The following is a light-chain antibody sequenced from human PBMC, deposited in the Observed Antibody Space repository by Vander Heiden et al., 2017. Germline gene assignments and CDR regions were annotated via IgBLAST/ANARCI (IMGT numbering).Light chain of an antibody. CDR2: SAS. CDR1: QAISYF. Sequence: DIRMTQSPSSLSASVGDRVTITCRASQAISYFLAWYQQKPGKAPNLLIYSASTLQTGVPSRFSGSGSGTDFILNISSLQPEDFATYYCQQANTFPLTFGGGTKVEIK. V-gene: IGKV1D-12*01. J-gene: IGKJ4*01. CDR3: QQANTFPLT.